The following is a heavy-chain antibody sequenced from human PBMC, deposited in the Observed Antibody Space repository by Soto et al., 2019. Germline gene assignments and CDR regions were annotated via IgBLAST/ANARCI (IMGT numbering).Heavy chain of an antibody. D-gene: IGHD3-10*01. CDR1: GGSISSGGYY. CDR2: IYYSGST. Sequence: PSETLSLICTVSGGSISSGGYYWSWIRQHPGKGLEWIGYIYYSGSTYYNPSLKSRVTISVDTSKNQFSLKLSSVTAADTAVYYCARDSRRGSGSGYFDYWGQGTLVTVSS. CDR3: ARDSRRGSGSGYFDY. J-gene: IGHJ4*02. V-gene: IGHV4-31*03.